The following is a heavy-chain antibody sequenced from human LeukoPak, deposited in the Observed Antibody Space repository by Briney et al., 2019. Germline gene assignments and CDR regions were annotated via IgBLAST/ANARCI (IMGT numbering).Heavy chain of an antibody. Sequence: ASVKVSCKASGYTFTCYGISWVRQAPGQGLEWMGWISAYNGNTNYAQKLQGRVTMTTDTSTSTAYMELRSLRSDDTAVYYCAREEPVAGRGYYYGMDVWGKGTTVTVSS. V-gene: IGHV1-18*04. CDR3: AREEPVAGRGYYYGMDV. CDR1: GYTFTCYG. J-gene: IGHJ6*04. CDR2: ISAYNGNT. D-gene: IGHD6-19*01.